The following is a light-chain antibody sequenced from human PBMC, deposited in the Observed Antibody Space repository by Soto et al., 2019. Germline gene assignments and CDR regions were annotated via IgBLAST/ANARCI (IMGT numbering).Light chain of an antibody. CDR2: EVA. J-gene: IGLJ1*01. Sequence: QSVLTQPASVSGSPGQSITISCAGSSSDVGIYTYVSWYQHRPGRAPELVIYEVANRPSGVSNRFSGSKSGNTASLTISGLQADDEADYYCTSYTTSSTRVFGTGTKLTVL. CDR1: SSDVGIYTY. CDR3: TSYTTSSTRV. V-gene: IGLV2-14*01.